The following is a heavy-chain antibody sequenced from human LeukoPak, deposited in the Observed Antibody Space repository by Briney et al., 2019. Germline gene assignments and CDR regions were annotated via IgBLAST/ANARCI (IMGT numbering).Heavy chain of an antibody. D-gene: IGHD1-26*01. CDR1: GFTFSSFW. CDR2: MKSDGSEK. Sequence: GGSLRLSCAASGFTFSSFWMTWVRQAPGKGLEWVANMKSDGSEKFYVDSVKGRFTISRDNAKNSLYLQMNSLRVEDTAVYYCARGGRVGASDYWGQGTLVTASS. V-gene: IGHV3-7*01. J-gene: IGHJ4*02. CDR3: ARGGRVGASDY.